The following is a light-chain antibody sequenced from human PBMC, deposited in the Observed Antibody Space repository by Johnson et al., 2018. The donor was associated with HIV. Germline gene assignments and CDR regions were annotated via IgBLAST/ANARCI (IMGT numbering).Light chain of an antibody. Sequence: QSVLTQPPSVSAAPGQKVTISCSTNSSNFGNNYVSWYQQLPGTAPKLLIYKNDKRPSGIPDRFSGSKSGTSATLGITGLQTGDEADYYCGTWDSSLSAYAFGTGTKVTFL. CDR1: SSNFGNNY. V-gene: IGLV1-51*02. CDR3: GTWDSSLSAYA. J-gene: IGLJ1*01. CDR2: KND.